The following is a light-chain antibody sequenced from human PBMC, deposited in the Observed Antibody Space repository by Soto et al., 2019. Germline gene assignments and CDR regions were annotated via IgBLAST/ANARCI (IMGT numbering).Light chain of an antibody. Sequence: QSALTQSASVSGSPGQSITISCTGISSDVGGYNYVSWYQQHPGKAPKLIIYDVNYRPSGVSNRFSGSKSGNTASLTISGFQAEDEADYYCSSYTSRNTYVFGTGTKVTVL. J-gene: IGLJ1*01. CDR1: SSDVGGYNY. CDR2: DVN. V-gene: IGLV2-14*01. CDR3: SSYTSRNTYV.